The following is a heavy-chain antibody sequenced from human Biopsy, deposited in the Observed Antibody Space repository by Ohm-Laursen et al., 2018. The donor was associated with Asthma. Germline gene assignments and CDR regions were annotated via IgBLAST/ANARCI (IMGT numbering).Heavy chain of an antibody. CDR3: ASDFPKDYVRYNFQF. CDR2: HDHEEGGT. J-gene: IGHJ4*02. CDR1: GYSLTDLS. V-gene: IGHV1-24*01. Sequence: ASVKVSCKISGYSLTDLSMHWARQAPGQGLEWMGGHDHEEGGTVNARRFQGRVTVTEDTSTDTAYMELSSLSSDDTAVYYCASDFPKDYVRYNFQFWGQGTLVTVSS. D-gene: IGHD4-17*01.